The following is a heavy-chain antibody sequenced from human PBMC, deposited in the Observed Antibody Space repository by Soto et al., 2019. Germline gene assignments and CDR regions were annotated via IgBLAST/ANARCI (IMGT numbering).Heavy chain of an antibody. J-gene: IGHJ4*02. D-gene: IGHD3-16*02. CDR1: GGSISRGGYS. CDR2: FNHSGST. CDR3: ASTYYDYVWGSYRYDY. Sequence: QLQLQESGSGLVKPSQTLSLTCAVSGGSISRGGYSWSWIRQPPGKGLEWIGYFNHSGSTYYNPSRQSRLTVSVDRSKNQFSLKLGSVTAADTAVYYCASTYYDYVWGSYRYDYWGQGTLVTVSS. V-gene: IGHV4-30-2*01.